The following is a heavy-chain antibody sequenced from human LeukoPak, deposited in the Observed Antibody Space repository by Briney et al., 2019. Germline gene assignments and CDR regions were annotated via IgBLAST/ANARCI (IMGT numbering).Heavy chain of an antibody. CDR3: ARDRYFFYYGSGSYEADY. V-gene: IGHV3-7*01. D-gene: IGHD3-10*01. CDR2: IKYDGSEK. J-gene: IGHJ4*02. CDR1: GFTFSTYW. Sequence: GGSLRLSCAASGFTFSTYWMSWIRQAPGKGLEWVANIKYDGSEKYYVDSVKGRFTVSRDNAKNSLYLQMNSLRAEDRAVYYCARDRYFFYYGSGSYEADYWGQGTLVTVSS.